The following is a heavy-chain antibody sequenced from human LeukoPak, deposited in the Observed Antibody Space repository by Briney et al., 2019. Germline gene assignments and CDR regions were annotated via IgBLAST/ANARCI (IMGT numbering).Heavy chain of an antibody. V-gene: IGHV3-7*01. CDR2: IKQDGSEK. CDR3: ARPPVTSRRGAFDI. CDR1: GFSVIHAW. D-gene: IGHD4-17*01. Sequence: GGSLRLSCAAPGFSVIHAWMSWVRQAPGKGLEWVANIKQDGSEKYYVDSVKGRFTISRDNAKNSLYLQMNSLRAEDTAVYYCARPPVTSRRGAFDIWGQGTMVTVSS. J-gene: IGHJ3*02.